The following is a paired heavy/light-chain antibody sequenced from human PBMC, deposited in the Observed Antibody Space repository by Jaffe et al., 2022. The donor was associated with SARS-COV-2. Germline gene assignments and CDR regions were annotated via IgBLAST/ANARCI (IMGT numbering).Heavy chain of an antibody. CDR2: VYGNGDK. CDR3: VQSIGGYEFFGTHFYFYMGV. CDR1: GFSLETSGVG. Sequence: QITLKESGPTLVRPAQTLTLTCTFSGFSLETSGVGVGWVRQTPGKALEWLAVVYGNGDKRSRPYLRSRLTITKDTSNNQVVLTMTNMDPLDTATYYCVQSIGGYEFFGTHFYFYMGVWGKGTTVTVSS. D-gene: IGHD5-12*01. V-gene: IGHV2-5*01. J-gene: IGHJ6*03.
Light chain of an antibody. Sequence: QSVLTQPPSAFGTPGQTVTISCSGSNANIGSNPFNWYQQFPGMAPKLLIYNNNQRPSGVPDRFSGSKSGTSASLAISAVQSEDEADYYCSVWDDSQNVLFGGGTTLTVL. J-gene: IGLJ3*02. CDR2: NNN. CDR3: SVWDDSQNVL. CDR1: NANIGSNP. V-gene: IGLV1-44*01.